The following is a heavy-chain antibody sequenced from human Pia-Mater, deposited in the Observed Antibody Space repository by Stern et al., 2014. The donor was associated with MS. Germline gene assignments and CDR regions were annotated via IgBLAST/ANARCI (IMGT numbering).Heavy chain of an antibody. Sequence: VQLEESGPGLVKPSQALSLTCTVSGGSISRGDYYWSWIRQSPGKGLEYIGHIYNTGITYYNPSLTGRVTISIDTSENQFSLSRGSVTAADTAVYYCVRDVYQPSLYSYNMDVWGQGTTVTVSS. CDR3: VRDVYQPSLYSYNMDV. V-gene: IGHV4-30-4*08. D-gene: IGHD6-13*01. CDR2: IYNTGIT. CDR1: GGSISRGDYY. J-gene: IGHJ6*02.